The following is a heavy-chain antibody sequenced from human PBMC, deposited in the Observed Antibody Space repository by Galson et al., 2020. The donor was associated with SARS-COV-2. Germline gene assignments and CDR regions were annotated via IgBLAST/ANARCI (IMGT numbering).Heavy chain of an antibody. J-gene: IGHJ5*02. CDR3: AKDVSGATINWFDP. D-gene: IGHD1-26*01. V-gene: IGHV3-9*01. CDR1: GFTFDDYA. CDR2: ISWNSGSI. Sequence: GGSLRLSCAASGFTFDDYAMHWVRQAPGKGLEWVSGISWNSGSIGYADSVKGRFTISRDNAKNSLYLQMNSLRAEDTALYYCAKDVSGATINWFDPWGQGTLVTVSS.